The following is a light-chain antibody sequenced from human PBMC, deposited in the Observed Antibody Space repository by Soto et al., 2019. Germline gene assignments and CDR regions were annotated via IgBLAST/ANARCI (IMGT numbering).Light chain of an antibody. CDR3: QQYSSYPS. CDR2: HAS. J-gene: IGKJ1*01. CDR1: QGISNW. Sequence: IQKTRSPSTMYASIGDTVTVACRASQGISNWLAWYQQKPGKAPKLLIFHASSLESGVPSRFSGSGSGTEFTLTISSLQSDDFATYYCQQYSSYPSFGQGTKVDIK. V-gene: IGKV1-5*01.